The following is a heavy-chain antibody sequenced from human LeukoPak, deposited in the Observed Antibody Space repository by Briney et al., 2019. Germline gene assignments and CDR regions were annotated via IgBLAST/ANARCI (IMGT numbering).Heavy chain of an antibody. CDR3: ARDVDADH. J-gene: IGHJ4*02. CDR1: GLTFSSSW. Sequence: PGGSLRLPCAATGLTFSSSWMSLVRQAPGEGLEWVANIKQDGTEKYYMDSVKGRFSISRDDAKNSLYLQMNALRAEDTAVYYCARDVDADHWGRGTLVTVST. CDR2: IKQDGTEK. V-gene: IGHV3-7*04.